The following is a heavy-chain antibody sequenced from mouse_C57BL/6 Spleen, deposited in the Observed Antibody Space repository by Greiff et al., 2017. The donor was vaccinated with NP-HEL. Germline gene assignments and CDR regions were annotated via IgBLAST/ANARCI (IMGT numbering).Heavy chain of an antibody. CDR3: TSERSYYYAMDY. V-gene: IGHV6-6*01. J-gene: IGHJ4*01. CDR1: GFTFSDAW. Sequence: EVKLQESGGGLVQPGGSMKLSCAASGFTFSDAWMDWVRQSPEKGLEWVAEIRNKANNHATYYAESVKGRFTISRDDSKSSVYLQMNSLRAEDTGIYYCTSERSYYYAMDYWGQGTSVTVSS. CDR2: IRNKANNHAT.